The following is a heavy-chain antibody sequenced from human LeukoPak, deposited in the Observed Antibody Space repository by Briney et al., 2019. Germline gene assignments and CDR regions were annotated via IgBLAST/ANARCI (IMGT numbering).Heavy chain of an antibody. CDR1: GFTFNTYW. D-gene: IGHD3-10*01. CDR3: AKGAYYSGSGTYYNMDY. Sequence: PGGSLRLSCAASGFTFNTYWMTWVRRAPGKGLEWVSVINGGGGSTYYADSVQGRFTISRDNSKNTLFLQMNSLRADDTAVYYCAKGAYYSGSGTYYNMDYWGQGTLVTVSS. V-gene: IGHV3-23*01. CDR2: INGGGGST. J-gene: IGHJ4*02.